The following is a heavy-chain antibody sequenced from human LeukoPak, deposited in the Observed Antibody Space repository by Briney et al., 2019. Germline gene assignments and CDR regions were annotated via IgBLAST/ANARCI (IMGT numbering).Heavy chain of an antibody. J-gene: IGHJ4*02. D-gene: IGHD1-26*01. CDR3: ARHVSGTYYSAPFLY. CDR1: GGSISSSNYY. Sequence: SETLSLTCTVSGGSISSSNYYWGWIRQPPGKGLEWIGSIYFSGSTYYNPSLKSRVIISVDTSKSQISLKLSSVTAADTAVYYCARHVSGTYYSAPFLYWGQGSLVTVPS. CDR2: IYFSGST. V-gene: IGHV4-39*01.